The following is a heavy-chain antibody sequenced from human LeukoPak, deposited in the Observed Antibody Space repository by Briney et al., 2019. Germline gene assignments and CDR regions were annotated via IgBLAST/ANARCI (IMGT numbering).Heavy chain of an antibody. Sequence: SETLSLTCAVYNASFSGYYWSWIRQSPQKGLEWIGEINHSGSTNYSPSLRSRVTLSVDTSKNQFSLKLSSVTAADTAVYYCARGNLSESGYGFDYWGQGTLVTVSS. D-gene: IGHD5-18*01. J-gene: IGHJ4*02. CDR2: INHSGST. CDR1: NASFSGYY. CDR3: ARGNLSESGYGFDY. V-gene: IGHV4-34*01.